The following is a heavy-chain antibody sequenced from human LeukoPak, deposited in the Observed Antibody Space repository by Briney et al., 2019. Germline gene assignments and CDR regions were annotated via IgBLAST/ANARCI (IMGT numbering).Heavy chain of an antibody. CDR1: GYIFTDYY. Sequence: ASVKVSCKASGYIFTDYYMYWVRQAPGQGPEWMGWINPNSGGTNYAQKFQGRVTMTRDTSISTAYMELSRLRSDDTAVYYCARGVPYYDYVWGSYRTDAFDIWGQGTMVTVSS. V-gene: IGHV1-2*02. CDR2: INPNSGGT. D-gene: IGHD3-16*02. CDR3: ARGVPYYDYVWGSYRTDAFDI. J-gene: IGHJ3*02.